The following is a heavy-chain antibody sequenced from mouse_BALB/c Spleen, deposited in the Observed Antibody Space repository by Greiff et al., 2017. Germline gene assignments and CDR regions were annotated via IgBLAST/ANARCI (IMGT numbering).Heavy chain of an antibody. CDR3: ARGGNYVTWFAY. J-gene: IGHJ2*01. CDR2: IDPANGNT. D-gene: IGHD1-1*01. CDR1: GFNIKDTY. V-gene: IGHV14-3*02. Sequence: VQLQQSGAELVNPGASVKLSCTASGFNIKDTYMHWVKQRPAQGLEWIGRIDPANGNTKYAPKIQGKATITADTSSNTAYLQLSSLTSEDTAVYYCARGGNYVTWFAYWGQGTTLTVSS.